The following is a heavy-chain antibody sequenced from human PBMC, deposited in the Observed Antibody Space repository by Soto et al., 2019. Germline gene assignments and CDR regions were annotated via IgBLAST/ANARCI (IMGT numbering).Heavy chain of an antibody. J-gene: IGHJ4*02. D-gene: IGHD4-17*01. CDR2: ISGSGGST. CDR3: AKDSSSTVTTDYFDY. V-gene: IGHV3-23*01. Sequence: EVQLFESGGGLVQPGGSLRLSCAASGFTFSSYVMSWVRQAPGKGLEWVSAISGSGGSTYYADSVKGRFTISRDNSKNTLYLQMNSLRAEDTAVYYCAKDSSSTVTTDYFDYWGQGTLVTVSS. CDR1: GFTFSSYV.